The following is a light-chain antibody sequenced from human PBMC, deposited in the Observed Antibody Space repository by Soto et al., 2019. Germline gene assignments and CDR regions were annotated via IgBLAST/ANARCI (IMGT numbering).Light chain of an antibody. V-gene: IGKV1-39*01. Sequence: DIQMTQSPSSLSASVGDRVTITCRASQSISTYLHWSQQKPGKAPHLLVYAAYPLQSGVPSRFSGSGSGTDFTLTISSLQPAVFATYFCHHAYSTPLSFGGGTKVDIK. CDR3: HHAYSTPLS. CDR2: AAY. CDR1: QSISTY. J-gene: IGKJ4*01.